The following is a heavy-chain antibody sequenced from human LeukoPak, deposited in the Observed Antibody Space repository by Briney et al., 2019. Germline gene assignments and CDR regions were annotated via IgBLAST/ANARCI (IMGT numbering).Heavy chain of an antibody. D-gene: IGHD3-10*01. J-gene: IGHJ4*02. V-gene: IGHV1-46*01. CDR2: INPSGGST. CDR1: GYTFTSYY. Sequence: ASVKVSCKASGYTFTSYYMHWVRQAPGQGPELMGIINPSGGSTTYAQKFQGRVTMTRDTSTSTVYMELSSLRSEDTTVYYCARGGYYGSGSPLPHDYWGQGTLVTVSS. CDR3: ARGGYYGSGSPLPHDY.